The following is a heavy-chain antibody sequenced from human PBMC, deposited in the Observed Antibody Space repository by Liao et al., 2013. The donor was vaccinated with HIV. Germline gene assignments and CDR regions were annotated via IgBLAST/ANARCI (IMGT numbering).Heavy chain of an antibody. D-gene: IGHD7-27*01. J-gene: IGHJ4*02. CDR3: ARSPWGSAWGFDS. CDR2: IYSTESLDVTT. CDR1: ADSISSFF. V-gene: IGHV4-4*07. Sequence: QVQLQESGPGLVKTSGTLSLTCTVSADSISSFFWSWIRQPAGKGLEWIGRIYSTESLDVTTGYNPSLKNRVTMSVDTSKKQVYLKLTSVTAADTALYYCARSPWGSAWGFDSWGQGTPVIVSS.